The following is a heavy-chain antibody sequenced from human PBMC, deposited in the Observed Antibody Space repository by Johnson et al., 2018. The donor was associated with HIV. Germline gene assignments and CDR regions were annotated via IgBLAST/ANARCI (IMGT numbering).Heavy chain of an antibody. V-gene: IGHV3-73*01. J-gene: IGHJ3*02. CDR2: IRSKGNNYAT. Sequence: EVQLVESGGGLVQPGGSLKLACAASGFTFSGSALHWVRQASGKGLEWVGHIRSKGNNYATAYVASVKGRFTISRDDSQNTAYLQMNRLKTEDTAVYYCTKLVGYCSGGGCYTPGDIWGQGTMVTVSS. CDR3: TKLVGYCSGGGCYTPGDI. D-gene: IGHD2-15*01. CDR1: GFTFSGSA.